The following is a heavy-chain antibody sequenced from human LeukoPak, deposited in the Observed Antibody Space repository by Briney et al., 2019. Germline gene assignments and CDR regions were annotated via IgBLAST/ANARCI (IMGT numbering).Heavy chain of an antibody. CDR3: AKALLLFSSDYFDY. V-gene: IGHV3-33*06. Sequence: PGRSLRLSCAASGFTFSSYGMHWVRQAPGKGLEWVAVIWYDGSNKYYADSVKGRFTISRDNSKNTLYLQMNSLRAEDTAVYYCAKALLLFSSDYFDYWGQGTLVTVSS. CDR2: IWYDGSNK. J-gene: IGHJ4*02. CDR1: GFTFSSYG. D-gene: IGHD3-10*01.